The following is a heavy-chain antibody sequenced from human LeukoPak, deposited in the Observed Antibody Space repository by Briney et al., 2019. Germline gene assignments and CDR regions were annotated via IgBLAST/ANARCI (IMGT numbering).Heavy chain of an antibody. D-gene: IGHD6-13*01. CDR3: AQTGYSSSWYVTAYYYYYMDV. Sequence: PGGSLRLSCAASGFTFSSYAMSWVRQAPGKGLEWVSAISGSGGSTYYADSVKGRFTISRDNSKNTLYLQMNSLRAEDTAVYYCAQTGYSSSWYVTAYYYYYMDVWGKGTTVTVSS. J-gene: IGHJ6*03. CDR2: ISGSGGST. V-gene: IGHV3-23*01. CDR1: GFTFSSYA.